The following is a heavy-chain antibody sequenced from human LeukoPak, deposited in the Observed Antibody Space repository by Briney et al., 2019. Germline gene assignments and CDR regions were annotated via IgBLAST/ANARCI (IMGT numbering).Heavy chain of an antibody. CDR2: ISYDGIIQ. V-gene: IGHV3-30*04. D-gene: IGHD1/OR15-1a*01. J-gene: IGHJ4*02. CDR3: TLTTFGVVYYFDY. Sequence: GRSLRLSCATSGFNFSSYAMHWARQAPGKGLEWVALISYDGIIQYYADSVKGRFIISRDNSKNTLYLQLNSLRLEDTAVYYCTLTTFGVVYYFDYWGQGTLVTVSS. CDR1: GFNFSSYA.